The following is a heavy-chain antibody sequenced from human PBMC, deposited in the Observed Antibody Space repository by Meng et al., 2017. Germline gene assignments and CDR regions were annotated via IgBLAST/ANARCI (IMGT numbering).Heavy chain of an antibody. Sequence: SCAASGFTVGSNYLSWVRPAPRKGLGWVSVIYSGGSTYYADSVKGRSTISRDNSKNTLYLQMNSLRAEDTAVYYCVLDTAIGGTDYWGQGTLVTVSS. V-gene: IGHV3-53*01. CDR1: GFTVGSNY. J-gene: IGHJ4*02. CDR3: VLDTAIGGTDY. CDR2: IYSGGST. D-gene: IGHD5-18*01.